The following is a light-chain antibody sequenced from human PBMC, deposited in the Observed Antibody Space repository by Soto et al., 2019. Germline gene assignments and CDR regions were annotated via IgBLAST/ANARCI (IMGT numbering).Light chain of an antibody. V-gene: IGLV2-23*01. Sequence: QFALTQSASGSGSPGQSITISCTGSSSDVGSYNLVSWHQQYPGKAPKLMIYEGSKRPSGVSNRFSGSKSGNTASLTISGLQAEDEADYYCCSYAGRSTLVFGGGTKLTVL. CDR3: CSYAGRSTLV. CDR2: EGS. J-gene: IGLJ3*02. CDR1: SSDVGSYNL.